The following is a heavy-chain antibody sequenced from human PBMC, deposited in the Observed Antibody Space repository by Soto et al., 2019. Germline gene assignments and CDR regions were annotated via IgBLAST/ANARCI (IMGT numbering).Heavy chain of an antibody. J-gene: IGHJ4*02. CDR3: AKDRLGNGPSDY. CDR1: GFTFSSYA. V-gene: IGHV3-30-3*01. CDR2: ISYDGSNK. Sequence: GGSLRLSCAASGFTFSSYAMHWVRQAPGKGLEWVAVISYDGSNKYYADSVKGRFTISRDNSKNTLYLQMNSLRAEDTAVYYCAKDRLGNGPSDYWGQGTLVTVSS. D-gene: IGHD2-8*01.